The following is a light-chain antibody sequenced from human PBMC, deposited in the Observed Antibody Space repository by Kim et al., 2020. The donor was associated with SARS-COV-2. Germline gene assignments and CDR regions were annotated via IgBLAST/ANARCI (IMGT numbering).Light chain of an antibody. V-gene: IGLV2-14*01. Sequence: QSVLTQPASVSGSPGQSITISCTGTSIDIGGYDYVSWYQQHPGEAPKLVIYDVSKRPSGVSNRFSGSKSGNTASLTISGLQADDEADYYCNSYTTSSTYVFGAGTKVTVL. CDR1: SIDIGGYDY. CDR3: NSYTTSSTYV. CDR2: DVS. J-gene: IGLJ1*01.